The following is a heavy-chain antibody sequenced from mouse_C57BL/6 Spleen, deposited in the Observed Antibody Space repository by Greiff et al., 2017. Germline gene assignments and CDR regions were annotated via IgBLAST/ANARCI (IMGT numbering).Heavy chain of an antibody. D-gene: IGHD2-1*01. CDR3: ARTGGNYVCFDY. CDR1: GYTFTSYW. Sequence: QVQLQQPGAELVMPGASVKLSCKASGYTFTSYWMHWVKQRPGQGLEWIGEIDPSDSYTNYNQKFKGKSTLTVDKSSSTAYMQLSSLTSEDSAVYYCARTGGNYVCFDYWGQGTTLTVSS. J-gene: IGHJ2*01. CDR2: IDPSDSYT. V-gene: IGHV1-69*01.